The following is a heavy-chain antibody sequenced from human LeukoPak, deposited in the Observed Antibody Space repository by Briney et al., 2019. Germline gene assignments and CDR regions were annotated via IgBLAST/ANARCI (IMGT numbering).Heavy chain of an antibody. J-gene: IGHJ5*02. CDR3: ASGSGSGWPLDR. CDR1: GYSFTSFG. V-gene: IGHV1-18*01. D-gene: IGHD6-19*01. CDR2: ISAYNGNT. Sequence: ASVKVSCKASGYSFTSFGISWVRQAPGQGLEWMGWISAYNGNTHYAQNLQGRVTMTTDTSTSTAYMELRTLRSDDTAVYYCASGSGSGWPLDRWGQGALVTVSS.